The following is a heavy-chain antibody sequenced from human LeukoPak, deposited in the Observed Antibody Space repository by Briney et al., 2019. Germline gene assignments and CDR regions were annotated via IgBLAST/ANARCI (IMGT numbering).Heavy chain of an antibody. V-gene: IGHV3-21*01. Sequence: GGSLRLSCAASGFTFSSYSMNWVRQAPGKGLEWVSSISSSSSYIYYVDSVKGRFTISRDNAKNSLYLQMNGLRAEDTAVYYCARKIGSSSSPVDYWGQGTLVTVSS. D-gene: IGHD6-6*01. CDR1: GFTFSSYS. CDR3: ARKIGSSSSPVDY. CDR2: ISSSSSYI. J-gene: IGHJ4*02.